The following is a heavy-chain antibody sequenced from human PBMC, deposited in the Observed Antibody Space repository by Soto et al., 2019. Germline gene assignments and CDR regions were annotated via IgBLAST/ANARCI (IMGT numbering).Heavy chain of an antibody. V-gene: IGHV1-18*01. CDR1: GYGFTTYG. J-gene: IGHJ4*02. CDR2: ISAHKGNT. CDR3: ARGRYGDY. Sequence: QVHLMQSGDEVKKPGASVKVSCKSSGYGFTTYGITWVRQAPGQGLEWMAWISAHKGNTNYAQKLQGRVTVTRDTSTSTAYMELRSLRSDDTAVYYCARGRYGDYWGQGALVTVSS. D-gene: IGHD1-1*01.